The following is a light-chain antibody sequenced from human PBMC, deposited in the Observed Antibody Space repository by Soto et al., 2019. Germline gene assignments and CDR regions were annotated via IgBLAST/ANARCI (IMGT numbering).Light chain of an antibody. CDR1: SSTIGAGFD. J-gene: IGLJ2*01. V-gene: IGLV1-40*01. CDR2: GDT. CDR3: QSYDTALSVYVV. Sequence: QSVLTQPPSVSGAPGQRVTLSCTGSSSTIGAGFDVHWYQQLPGTAPKLLIFGDTNRPSGVPDRFSGSKSGTSASLAITGLQAEDEADYYCQSYDTALSVYVVFGGGTKLTVL.